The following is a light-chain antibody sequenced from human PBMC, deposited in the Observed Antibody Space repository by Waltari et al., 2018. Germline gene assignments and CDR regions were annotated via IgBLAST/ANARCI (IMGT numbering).Light chain of an antibody. CDR1: GSDVGDYNY. V-gene: IGLV2-8*01. J-gene: IGLJ3*02. Sequence: QSALTQPPSASGSPGQTVTISCTATGSDVGDYNYVSWYQQHPGKAPKLMIYEVPKRPSGVPDRFSGSKSGNTASLTVSGLQAEDEADYYCSSHVVFGGGTKLTVL. CDR2: EVP. CDR3: SSHVV.